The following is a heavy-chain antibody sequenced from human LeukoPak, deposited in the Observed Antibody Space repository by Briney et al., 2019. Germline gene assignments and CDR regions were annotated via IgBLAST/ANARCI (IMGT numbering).Heavy chain of an antibody. V-gene: IGHV1-18*01. J-gene: IGHJ4*02. CDR1: GYTFNSYC. Sequence: ASVKVSCKASGYTFNSYCRSWVRQAPGPRIVGIVWISAYNGNTNYAQKLQGRVTMTTDTSTSTAYMELRSLRSGDTAVYYCARDRRIAVAGTIMSYWGQGTLVTVSS. CDR3: ARDRRIAVAGTIMSY. CDR2: ISAYNGNT. D-gene: IGHD6-19*01.